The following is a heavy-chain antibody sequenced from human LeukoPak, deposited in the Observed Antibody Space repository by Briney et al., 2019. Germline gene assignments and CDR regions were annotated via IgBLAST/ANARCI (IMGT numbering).Heavy chain of an antibody. CDR2: ISGSGETT. CDR1: GFTFSDYA. CDR3: AKVRQYQLLSYFDY. V-gene: IGHV3-23*01. Sequence: GGSLRLSCAASGFTFSDYALSWVRQAPGKGLEWVSVISGSGETTKFADSVKGRFTISRDNSKNTVYLQMNSLIAEDTAVYYCAKVRQYQLLSYFDYWGQGTLVTVSS. J-gene: IGHJ4*02. D-gene: IGHD2-2*01.